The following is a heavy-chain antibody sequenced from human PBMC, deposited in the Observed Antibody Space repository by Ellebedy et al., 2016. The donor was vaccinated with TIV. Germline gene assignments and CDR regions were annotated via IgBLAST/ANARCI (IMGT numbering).Heavy chain of an antibody. V-gene: IGHV3-48*04. CDR3: ARDRSGMVATWDY. Sequence: GESLKISCAGSGLSLNSYNMHWVRQAPGKGLEWVGYISNSGSAVYHAASVKGRFTISRDNAKNTLSLQMNSLRAEDTAVYYCARDRSGMVATWDYWGQGTLVTVSS. D-gene: IGHD5-12*01. CDR2: ISNSGSAV. J-gene: IGHJ4*02. CDR1: GLSLNSYN.